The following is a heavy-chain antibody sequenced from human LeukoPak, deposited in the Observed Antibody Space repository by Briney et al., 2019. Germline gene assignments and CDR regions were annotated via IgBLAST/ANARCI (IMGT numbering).Heavy chain of an antibody. J-gene: IGHJ4*02. D-gene: IGHD3-10*01. CDR1: GFTFSSYE. Sequence: GGSLRLSCAASGFTFSSYEMNWVRQAPGKGLEWVSYISSSGSTIYYADSVKGRFTISRDNAKNSLYLQMNSLRAEDTAVYYCAREAGFGEPGSYYFDYWGQGTLVTVSS. CDR3: AREAGFGEPGSYYFDY. V-gene: IGHV3-48*03. CDR2: ISSSGSTI.